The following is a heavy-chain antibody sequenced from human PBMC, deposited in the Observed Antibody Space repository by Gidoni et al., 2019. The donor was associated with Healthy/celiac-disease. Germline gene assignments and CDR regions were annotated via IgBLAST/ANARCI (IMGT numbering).Heavy chain of an antibody. CDR1: GGSFRGYY. Sequence: QVQLQQWGAGLLKPSETLSLTCAVYGGSFRGYYWSWIRQPPGKGLEWIGEINHSGSTNYNPSLKSRVTISVDTSKIQFSLKLSSVTAADTGVYYCARASYYYDSSGPGYWGQGTLVTVSS. V-gene: IGHV4-34*01. J-gene: IGHJ4*02. CDR3: ARASYYYDSSGPGY. CDR2: INHSGST. D-gene: IGHD3-22*01.